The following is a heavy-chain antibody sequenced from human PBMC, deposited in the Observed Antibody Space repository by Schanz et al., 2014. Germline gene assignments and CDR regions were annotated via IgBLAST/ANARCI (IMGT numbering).Heavy chain of an antibody. J-gene: IGHJ4*02. Sequence: EQVLESGGGFVQPGGSLRLSGATSGFTFTTFAMTWFRQAPGKGLEWVSGISDRGDGTNYGDSVRGRFTISRDNSRNTVYLQMNNVGVDDTATYYCVKTDAGWRFDYWGQGTLVIVSS. CDR3: VKTDAGWRFDY. CDR2: ISDRGDGT. CDR1: GFTFTTFA. V-gene: IGHV3-23*01. D-gene: IGHD6-19*01.